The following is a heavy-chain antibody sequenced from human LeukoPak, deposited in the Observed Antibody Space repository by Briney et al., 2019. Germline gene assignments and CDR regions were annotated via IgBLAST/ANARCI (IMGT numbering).Heavy chain of an antibody. V-gene: IGHV3-30-3*01. CDR3: AKDRAITVAGTGLEY. CDR2: ISYDGSNE. CDR1: GFSFSDYS. D-gene: IGHD6-19*01. J-gene: IGHJ4*02. Sequence: GGSLRLSCAVSGFSFSDYSMHWVRQAPGKGLEWVAIISYDGSNERYADSVKGRFTISRDNSKNTLYLQMNSLRTEDTAVYFCAKDRAITVAGTGLEYWGQGALVTVSS.